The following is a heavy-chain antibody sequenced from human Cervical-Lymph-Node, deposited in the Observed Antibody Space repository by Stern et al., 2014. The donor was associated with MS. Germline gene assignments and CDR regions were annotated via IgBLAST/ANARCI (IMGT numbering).Heavy chain of an antibody. Sequence: PASGVTFRSYGMHWVRQAPGKRLEGVAVISYDGRNKYYADSVKGRFTISRDNYKTTRSLQRNSLIAEDTAVYYCAKAKAPIVVVPAAPGDYWGQGTLVTFSS. J-gene: IGHJ4*02. CDR1: GVTFRSYG. CDR3: AKAKAPIVVVPAAPGDY. CDR2: ISYDGRNK. V-gene: IGHV3-30*18. D-gene: IGHD2-2*01.